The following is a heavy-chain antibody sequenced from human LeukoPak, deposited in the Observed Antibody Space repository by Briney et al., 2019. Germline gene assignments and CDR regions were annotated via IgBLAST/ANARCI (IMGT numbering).Heavy chain of an antibody. J-gene: IGHJ3*02. CDR1: GGSISSSSCY. CDR2: IYYSGST. Sequence: SETLSLTCTVSGGSISSSSCYWGWIRQSPGKGLEWIGSIYYSGSTYYNPSLKSRVTISVDTSKNQFSLKLSSVTAADTAVYYCARDDPLAARYAFDIWGQGTMVTVSS. V-gene: IGHV4-39*07. D-gene: IGHD6-6*01. CDR3: ARDDPLAARYAFDI.